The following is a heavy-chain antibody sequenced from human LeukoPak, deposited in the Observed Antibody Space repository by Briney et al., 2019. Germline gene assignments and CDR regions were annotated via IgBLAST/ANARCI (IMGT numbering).Heavy chain of an antibody. V-gene: IGHV1-46*01. CDR1: GYTFTSYY. J-gene: IGHJ6*03. CDR2: INPSGGST. D-gene: IGHD2-2*01. Sequence: ASVKVSCKASGYTFTSYYMHWVRQAPGQGLEWMGIINPSGGSTSYAQKFQGRVTMTRDTSTSTVYMELRSLRSDDTAVYYCARGPRGGIVVVPASAEYYYCMDVWGKGTTVTVSS. CDR3: ARGPRGGIVVVPASAEYYYCMDV.